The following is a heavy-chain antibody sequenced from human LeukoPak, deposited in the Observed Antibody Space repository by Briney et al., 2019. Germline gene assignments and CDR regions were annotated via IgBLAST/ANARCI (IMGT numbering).Heavy chain of an antibody. CDR1: GFSRITSGMC. CDR3: ARISAYGDYYFDY. CDR2: IDLEYDK. J-gene: IGHJ4*02. V-gene: IGHV2-70*01. Sequence: SGPTLVNPTQTLTLTCTFSGFSRITSGMCVSWIRQPPGKALYWLALIDLEYDKYYSTSLKTRLTIYKDNFKNQVVLTMTNMDPVDTATYYCARISAYGDYYFDYWGQGTLVTVSS. D-gene: IGHD4-17*01.